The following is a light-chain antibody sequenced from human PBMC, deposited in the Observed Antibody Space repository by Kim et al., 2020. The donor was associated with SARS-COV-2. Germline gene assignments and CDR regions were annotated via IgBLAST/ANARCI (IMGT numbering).Light chain of an antibody. Sequence: RVTISCTGSSSNIGAGYDVHWYQQLPGTAPKLLIYGNSNRPSGVPDRFSGSKSGTSASLAITGLQAEDEADYYCHSYDSSLSGFYVFGTGTKVTVL. J-gene: IGLJ1*01. CDR2: GNS. CDR1: SSNIGAGYD. V-gene: IGLV1-40*01. CDR3: HSYDSSLSGFYV.